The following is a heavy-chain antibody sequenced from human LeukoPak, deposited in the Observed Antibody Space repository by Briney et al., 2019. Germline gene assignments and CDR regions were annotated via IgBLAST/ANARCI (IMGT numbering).Heavy chain of an antibody. CDR1: GYTFTSFD. Sequence: ASVKVSCKASGYTFTSFDINWVRQAPGQGLEWMGWINTNTGNPTYAQGFTGRFVFSLDTSASTAYLQISSLKAEDTAVYYCAREAITMRDAFDIWGQGTMVTVSS. J-gene: IGHJ3*02. V-gene: IGHV7-4-1*02. D-gene: IGHD3-22*01. CDR3: AREAITMRDAFDI. CDR2: INTNTGNP.